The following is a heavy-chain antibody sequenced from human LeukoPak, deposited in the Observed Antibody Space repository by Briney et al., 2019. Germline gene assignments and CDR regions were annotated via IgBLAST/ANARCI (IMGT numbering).Heavy chain of an antibody. D-gene: IGHD1-14*01. V-gene: IGHV1-69*06. Sequence: SVKVSCKASGGTFISYTISWVRQAPGQGLEWMGGIIPNFGTPNYAQKFQGRVTITADKSTSTAYMELSSLRSEDTAVYYCARVLITSANWFDPWGQGTLVTVSS. CDR2: IIPNFGTP. CDR1: GGTFISYT. CDR3: ARVLITSANWFDP. J-gene: IGHJ5*02.